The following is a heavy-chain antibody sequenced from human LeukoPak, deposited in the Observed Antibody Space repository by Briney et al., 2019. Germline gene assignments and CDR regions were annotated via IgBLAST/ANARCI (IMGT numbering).Heavy chain of an antibody. CDR2: IYYSGST. J-gene: IGHJ3*02. CDR3: TRSTNLEALDI. V-gene: IGHV4-61*01. D-gene: IGHD2-8*01. Sequence: SETLSLTCTVSGGSVSSGTYYWSWIRQPPGKGLEWIGYIYYSGSTNHNPSLKSRVTISVDTSKNQCSLKLSSVTTADTAVYYCTRSTNLEALDIWGQGTMVTVSS. CDR1: GGSVSSGTYY.